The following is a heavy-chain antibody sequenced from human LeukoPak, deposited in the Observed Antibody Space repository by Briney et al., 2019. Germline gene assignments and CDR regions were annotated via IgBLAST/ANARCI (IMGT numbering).Heavy chain of an antibody. V-gene: IGHV1-2*06. CDR2: IHHDSGGT. J-gene: IGHJ3*02. Sequence: GASVKVSCKASGYTFTDYYIHWVPHAPGQGREWMGRIHHDSGGTNVARKLQARVSVTRDTYISTAYMELSTLRSDDTAVYDCARPRATKLVDDSFESWGQGTIVTVSS. CDR1: GYTFTDYY. D-gene: IGHD3-22*01. CDR3: ARPRATKLVDDSFES.